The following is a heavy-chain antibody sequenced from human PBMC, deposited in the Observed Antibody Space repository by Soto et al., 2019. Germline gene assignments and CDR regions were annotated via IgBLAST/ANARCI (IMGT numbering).Heavy chain of an antibody. J-gene: IGHJ5*02. CDR1: GDSISNTNYY. V-gene: IGHV4-39*01. Sequence: PSETLSLTCTVSGDSISNTNYYWGCIRQPPGKGLEWIGIINHSGNAYCTRPLWGRVTMSADTSRNQFSLKLTSVTAADTGFYYCARHTPYYDWSDPWGQGTLVTVSS. D-gene: IGHD3-3*01. CDR3: ARHTPYYDWSDP. CDR2: INHSGNA.